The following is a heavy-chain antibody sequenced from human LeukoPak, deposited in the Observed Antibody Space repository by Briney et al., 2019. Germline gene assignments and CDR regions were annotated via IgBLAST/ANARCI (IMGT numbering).Heavy chain of an antibody. CDR3: ARDLTGITISYGMDV. Sequence: SESLSLACSVSGRSISSYYWSWIRQPPAKGLEWIEYIYYSGSPNYNPSRKGRVTISVDTSKNQFSLKLSSAAAADTAVYYCARDLTGITISYGMDVWGQGTTVTVSS. V-gene: IGHV4-59*01. J-gene: IGHJ6*02. CDR1: GRSISSYY. D-gene: IGHD3-9*01. CDR2: IYYSGSP.